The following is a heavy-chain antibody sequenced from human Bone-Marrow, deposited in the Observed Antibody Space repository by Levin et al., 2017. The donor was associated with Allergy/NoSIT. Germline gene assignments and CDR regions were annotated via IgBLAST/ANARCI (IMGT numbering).Heavy chain of an antibody. D-gene: IGHD3-10*01. CDR3: ARDRQTMVRGVIDDDAFDS. J-gene: IGHJ3*02. Sequence: GESLKISCAASGFTVSSNYMSWVRQAPGKGLEWVSVIYSGGSTYYADSVKGRFTISRDNSKNTLYLQMNSLRAEDTAVYYCARDRQTMVRGVIDDDAFDSWGQGTMVTVSS. CDR2: IYSGGST. CDR1: GFTVSSNY. V-gene: IGHV3-66*01.